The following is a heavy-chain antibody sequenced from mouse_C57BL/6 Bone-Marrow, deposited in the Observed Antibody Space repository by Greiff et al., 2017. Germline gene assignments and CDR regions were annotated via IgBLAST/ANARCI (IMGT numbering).Heavy chain of an antibody. CDR3: ARYYDYDGGYFDY. CDR1: GYSITSDY. J-gene: IGHJ2*01. CDR2: ISYSGST. V-gene: IGHV3-8*01. Sequence: EVKLQESGPGLAKPSQTLSLTCSVTGYSITSDYWNWIRKFPGNKLEYMGYISYSGSTYYNPSLKSRISITLDTSKNQYYLQLNSVTTEDTATYYGARYYDYDGGYFDYWGQGTTLTVSS. D-gene: IGHD2-4*01.